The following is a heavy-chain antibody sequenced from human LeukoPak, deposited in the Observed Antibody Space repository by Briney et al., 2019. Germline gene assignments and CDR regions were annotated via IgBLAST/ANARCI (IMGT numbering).Heavy chain of an antibody. V-gene: IGHV3-30*02. CDR1: GFTFSSYG. Sequence: GGSLRLSCAASGFTFSSYGMHWVRQAPGKGLEWVAVIWYDGTDKYYGDSVKGRFTISRDNSKNTLYLQMNSLRAEDTAMYYCAKDTHFFSGFGELDYWGQGTLVTVSS. CDR3: AKDTHFFSGFGELDY. CDR2: IWYDGTDK. D-gene: IGHD3-10*01. J-gene: IGHJ4*02.